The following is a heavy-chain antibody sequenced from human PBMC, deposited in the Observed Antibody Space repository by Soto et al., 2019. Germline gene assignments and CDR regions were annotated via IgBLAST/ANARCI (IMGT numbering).Heavy chain of an antibody. V-gene: IGHV3-33*01. CDR1: GFTFSSYG. CDR2: IWYDGSNK. CDR3: ARGDYGSGSYYNVDV. D-gene: IGHD3-10*01. J-gene: IGHJ6*02. Sequence: QAGGSLRLSCAASGFTFSSYGMHWVRQAPGKGLEWVAVIWYDGSNKYYADSVEGRFTISRDNSKNTLYLQMNSLRAEDTAVYYCARGDYGSGSYYNVDVWGQGTTVTAP.